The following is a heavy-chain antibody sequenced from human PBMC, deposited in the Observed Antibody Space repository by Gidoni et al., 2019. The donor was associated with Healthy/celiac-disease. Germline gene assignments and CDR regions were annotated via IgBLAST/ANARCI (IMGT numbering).Heavy chain of an antibody. CDR2: ISGSGGST. J-gene: IGHJ6*02. CDR3: AKGYCSSTSCSMDV. D-gene: IGHD2-2*01. Sequence: VQLLESGVGLVQPGGSLRLSCAASGFTFSSYAMSWVRQAPGKGLEWVSAISGSGGSTYYADSVKGRFTISRDNSKNTLYLQMNSLRAEDAAVYYCAKGYCSSTSCSMDVWGQGTTVTVSS. V-gene: IGHV3-23*01. CDR1: GFTFSSYA.